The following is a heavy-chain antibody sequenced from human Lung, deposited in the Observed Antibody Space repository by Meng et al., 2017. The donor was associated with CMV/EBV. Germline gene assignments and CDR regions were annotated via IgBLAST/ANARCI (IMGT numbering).Heavy chain of an antibody. CDR3: ASGTPGRSYCDY. V-gene: IGHV1-18*01. D-gene: IGHD2-15*01. CDR2: FVNYVDT. Sequence: QVPLLLSGPEVKKPGASVRVSCKASGYTFGSYGICWVRQAPGQGLEWMGWFVNYVDTYPAPKFQGRVTMTTDTHTNTAFMELRSLTSDDTAVYYCASGTPGRSYCDYWGQGTLVTVSS. J-gene: IGHJ4*02. CDR1: GYTFGSYG.